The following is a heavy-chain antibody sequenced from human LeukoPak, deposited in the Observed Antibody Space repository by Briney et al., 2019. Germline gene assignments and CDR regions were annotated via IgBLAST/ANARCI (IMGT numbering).Heavy chain of an antibody. J-gene: IGHJ4*02. V-gene: IGHV3-23*01. Sequence: GGSLRLSCAASGFTFSSYGMSWVRQAPGKGLEWVSAISGSGGSTYYADSVKGRFTISRDNSKNTLYLQMNSLRAEDTAVYYCARGKMATSYYFDYWGQGTLVTVSS. D-gene: IGHD5-24*01. CDR2: ISGSGGST. CDR3: ARGKMATSYYFDY. CDR1: GFTFSSYG.